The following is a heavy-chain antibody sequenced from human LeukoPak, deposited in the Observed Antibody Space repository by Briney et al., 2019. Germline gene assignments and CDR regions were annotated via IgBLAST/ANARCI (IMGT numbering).Heavy chain of an antibody. Sequence: SETLSLTCAVYGGSFSGYYWSWIRQPPGKGLEWIGEINHSGSTNYNPSLKSRVTISVDTSKNQFSLKLSSVTAADTAVYYCARGWARFGGWGQGTLVTVSS. D-gene: IGHD3-10*01. CDR1: GGSFSGYY. J-gene: IGHJ4*02. CDR2: INHSGST. V-gene: IGHV4-34*01. CDR3: ARGWARFGG.